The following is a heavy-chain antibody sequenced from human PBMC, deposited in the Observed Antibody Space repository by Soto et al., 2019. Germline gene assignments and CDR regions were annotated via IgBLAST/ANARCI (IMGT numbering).Heavy chain of an antibody. CDR3: ARDNGWAFDY. Sequence: EVQLVESGGGLVQPGGSLRLSCAASGFTFSSYSMNWVRQAPGKGLEWVSHFGRSASTIYYADSVKGRFTISRDNAKNSLYLQRNSLRAEDTAVYYCARDNGWAFDYWGQGTLVTVSS. D-gene: IGHD6-19*01. J-gene: IGHJ4*02. CDR2: FGRSASTI. CDR1: GFTFSSYS. V-gene: IGHV3-48*01.